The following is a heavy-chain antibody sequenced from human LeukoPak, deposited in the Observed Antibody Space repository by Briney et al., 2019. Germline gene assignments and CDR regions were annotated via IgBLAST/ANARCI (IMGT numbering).Heavy chain of an antibody. D-gene: IGHD5-12*01. CDR1: CSTFTSYD. CDR3: ARGRSTGYHYYFEY. V-gene: IGHV1-8*03. J-gene: IGHJ4*02. CDR2: MNPNSGST. Sequence: ASVEASFYASCSTFTSYDINLVRQATGQGLEWMGWMNPNSGSTGYSQKFQGRVTITRNTPISTAYMELSGLRSEDTAVYYCARGRSTGYHYYFEYWGQGTLVTVS.